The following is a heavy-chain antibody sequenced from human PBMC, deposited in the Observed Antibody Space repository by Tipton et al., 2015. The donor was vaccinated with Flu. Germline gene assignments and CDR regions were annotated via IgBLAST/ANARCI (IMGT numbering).Heavy chain of an antibody. J-gene: IGHJ6*02. V-gene: IGHV3-33*01. CDR2: IWYDGSDE. CDR1: GFTFSSYG. CDR3: ARTFTVNGEINGMGV. D-gene: IGHD4-11*01. Sequence: SLRLSCEASGFTFSSYGMHWVRQAPGKGLEWVAVIWYDGSDEYYLDSVKGRFTISRDNSMNTLYLQMNSLRAEDTSVYYCARTFTVNGEINGMGVWGQGTSVTVSS.